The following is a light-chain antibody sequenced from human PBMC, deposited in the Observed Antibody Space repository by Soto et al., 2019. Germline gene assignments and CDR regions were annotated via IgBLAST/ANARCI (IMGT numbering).Light chain of an antibody. CDR1: QSVSSN. V-gene: IGKV3-15*01. J-gene: IGKJ4*01. CDR2: GAS. Sequence: EIVMTQSPATLSVSPGERATLSCRASQSVSSNLAWYQQKPGQAPRLLIYGASNRATGTPARFSGSGSGTEFTLTISSLQSEDFAVYYCQQYNNWPLTFGGGTKVDIK. CDR3: QQYNNWPLT.